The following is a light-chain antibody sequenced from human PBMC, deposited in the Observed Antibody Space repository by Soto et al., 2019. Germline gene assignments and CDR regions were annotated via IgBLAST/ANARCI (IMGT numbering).Light chain of an antibody. CDR2: EVS. CDR1: SSDVGGYNY. CDR3: SSYTSSSTYG. V-gene: IGLV2-14*01. Sequence: QSVLAQPASVSGSPGQSITISCTGTSSDVGGYNYVSWYQQHPGKAPKLMIYEVSNRPSGVSNRFSGSKSGNTASLTISGLQAQEEPDYYCSSYTSSSTYGFGTGTKVTV. J-gene: IGLJ1*01.